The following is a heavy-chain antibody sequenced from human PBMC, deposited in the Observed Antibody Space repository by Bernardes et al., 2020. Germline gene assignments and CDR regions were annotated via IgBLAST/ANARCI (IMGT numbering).Heavy chain of an antibody. Sequence: SEPLSLTCTVSGGSISSSSYYWGWIRQPPGKGLEWIGSIYYSGSTYYNPSLKSRVTISVDTSKNQFSLKLSSVTAADTAVYYCARQRRGIVVVPAVFDYWGQGTLVTVSS. J-gene: IGHJ4*02. D-gene: IGHD2-2*01. CDR1: GGSISSSSYY. V-gene: IGHV4-39*01. CDR3: ARQRRGIVVVPAVFDY. CDR2: IYYSGST.